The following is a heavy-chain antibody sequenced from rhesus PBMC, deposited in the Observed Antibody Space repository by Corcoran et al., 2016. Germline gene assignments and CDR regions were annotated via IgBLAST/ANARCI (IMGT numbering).Heavy chain of an antibody. D-gene: IGHD6-31*01. J-gene: IGHJ4*01. CDR3: ARRLSSAFDY. V-gene: IGHV4-122*02. Sequence: QVQLQESGPGLVKPSETLSLTCAVSGGSISSSYYYWSWIRQAPGKGLEWIGYLSYSGRTSYNPSLKSRVTISRDTSKNQVSLKLSSVTAADTAVYYCARRLSSAFDYWGQGVLVTVSS. CDR2: LSYSGRT. CDR1: GGSISSSYYY.